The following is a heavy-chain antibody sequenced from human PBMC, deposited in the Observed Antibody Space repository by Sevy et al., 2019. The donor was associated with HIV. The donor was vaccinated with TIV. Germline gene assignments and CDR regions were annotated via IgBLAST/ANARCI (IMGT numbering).Heavy chain of an antibody. D-gene: IGHD2-2*01. Sequence: SETLSLTCAVYGGSFSGYYWNWIRQPPGKGLEWIGEINHTDSTNYNPSLKSRVTISVDTSKTQVSLKLGSVTAADTAIYYCARAPPIVVVPGAPSWFDPWGQGTLVTVSS. CDR3: ARAPPIVVVPGAPSWFDP. CDR2: INHTDST. J-gene: IGHJ5*02. CDR1: GGSFSGYY. V-gene: IGHV4-34*01.